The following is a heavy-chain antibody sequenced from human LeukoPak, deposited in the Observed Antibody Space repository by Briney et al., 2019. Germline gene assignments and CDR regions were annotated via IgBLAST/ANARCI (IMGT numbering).Heavy chain of an antibody. J-gene: IGHJ6*02. CDR3: ARDWRNSSSSRDYYGMDV. D-gene: IGHD6-6*01. V-gene: IGHV3-21*01. CDR2: ISTISSYI. CDR1: GFTFSIYT. Sequence: GGSLRLSCAASGFTFSIYTMNWVRQAPGKGLEWVSSISTISSYIYYADSVKGRFTISRDNAKNSLYLQMNSLRAEDTAVYYCARDWRNSSSSRDYYGMDVWGQGTTVTVSS.